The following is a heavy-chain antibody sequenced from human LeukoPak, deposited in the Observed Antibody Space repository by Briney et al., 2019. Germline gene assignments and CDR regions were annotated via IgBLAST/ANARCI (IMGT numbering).Heavy chain of an antibody. CDR2: IYYSGST. CDR3: ARDRLRGVYFDY. Sequence: SETLSLTCTVSGGSISSYYWSWIRQPPGKGREGIGYIYYSGSTNYTPSLKSRVTISVDTSKNQFSLKLSSVTAANTAVYYCARDRLRGVYFDYWGQGTLVTVSS. D-gene: IGHD3-10*01. J-gene: IGHJ4*02. CDR1: GGSISSYY. V-gene: IGHV4-59*01.